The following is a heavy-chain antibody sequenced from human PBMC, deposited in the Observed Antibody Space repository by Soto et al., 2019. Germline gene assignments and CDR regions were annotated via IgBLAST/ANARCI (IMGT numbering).Heavy chain of an antibody. CDR3: ARDAYYYDSSGYYPSVDY. CDR1: GYTFTSYG. D-gene: IGHD3-22*01. J-gene: IGHJ4*02. CDR2: ISAYNGNT. V-gene: IGHV1-18*04. Sequence: ASVKVSCKASGYTFTSYGISWVRQAPGQGLEWMGWISAYNGNTNYAQKLQGRVTMTTDTSTSTAYMELGSLRSDDTAVYYCARDAYYYDSSGYYPSVDYWGQGTLVTVSS.